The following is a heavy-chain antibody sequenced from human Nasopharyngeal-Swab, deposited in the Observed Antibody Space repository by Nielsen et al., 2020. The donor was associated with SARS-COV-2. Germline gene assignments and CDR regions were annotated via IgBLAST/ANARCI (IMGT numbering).Heavy chain of an antibody. CDR1: GFTFSSYA. D-gene: IGHD6-25*01. CDR2: ISYDGSNK. J-gene: IGHJ4*02. Sequence: SLKISCAASGFTFSSYAMHWVRQAPGKGLEWVAVISYDGSNKYYADSVKGRFTISRDNSKNTLYLQMNSLRAEDTAVYYCALDPRSGGYWGQGTLVTVSS. CDR3: ALDPRSGGY. V-gene: IGHV3-30*04.